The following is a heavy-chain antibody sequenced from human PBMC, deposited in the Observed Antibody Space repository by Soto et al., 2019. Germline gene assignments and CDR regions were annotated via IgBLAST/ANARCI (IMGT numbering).Heavy chain of an antibody. CDR1: GNTFTYRY. CDR3: AGGGAGSGPFTWELPDH. D-gene: IGHD1-26*01. CDR2: ITPFSGDV. Sequence: QMQLVQSGAEVKKTGSSVTVSCKALGNTFTYRYLHWVRQAPGQALEWMGWITPFSGDVHYAQKFQARVTITRDRSINTAYMEMSSLRSEDTAMYFCAGGGAGSGPFTWELPDHWGQGTLVTFSS. J-gene: IGHJ4*02. V-gene: IGHV1-45*02.